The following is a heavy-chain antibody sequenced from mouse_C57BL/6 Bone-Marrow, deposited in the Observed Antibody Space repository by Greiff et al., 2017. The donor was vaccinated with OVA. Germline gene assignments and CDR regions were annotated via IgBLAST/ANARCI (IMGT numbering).Heavy chain of an antibody. Sequence: VKLMESGPELVKPGASVKISCKASGYAFSSSWMNWVKQRPGKGLEWIGRIYPGDGDTKYNGKFKGKATLTAEKSSSTAYMQLSSLTSEDSAVYFCARGYYYGSSYDVWGTGTTVTVSS. CDR1: GYAFSSSW. V-gene: IGHV1-82*01. CDR2: IYPGDGDT. CDR3: ARGYYYGSSYDV. J-gene: IGHJ1*03. D-gene: IGHD1-1*01.